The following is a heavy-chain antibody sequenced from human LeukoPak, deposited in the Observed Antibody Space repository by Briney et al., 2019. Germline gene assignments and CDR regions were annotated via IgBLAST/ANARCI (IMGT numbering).Heavy chain of an antibody. D-gene: IGHD3-22*01. J-gene: IGHJ4*02. CDR2: IRYDGSNK. CDR1: GFTFSSYG. V-gene: IGHV3-30*02. Sequence: GGPLRLSCAASGFTFSSYGMHWVRQAPGKGLEWVAFIRYDGSNKYYADSVKGRFTISRDNSKNTLYLQMNSLRAEDTAVYYCAKDSDPHYYDSSGTFDYWGQGTLVTVSS. CDR3: AKDSDPHYYDSSGTFDY.